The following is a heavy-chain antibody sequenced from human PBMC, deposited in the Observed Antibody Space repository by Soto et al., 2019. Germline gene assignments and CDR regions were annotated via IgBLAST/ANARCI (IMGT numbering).Heavy chain of an antibody. CDR2: IYYSGST. CDR1: GGSISSGGYY. CDR3: ARARAPHEIVVVPAALYYFDY. Sequence: QVQLQESGPGLVKPSQTLSLTCTVSGGSISSGGYYWSWIRQHPGKGLEWIGYIYYSGSTYYNPSLKSRVTISVDTSKNQFSLKLSSVTAADTAVYYCARARAPHEIVVVPAALYYFDYWGQGTLVTVSS. D-gene: IGHD2-2*01. V-gene: IGHV4-31*03. J-gene: IGHJ4*02.